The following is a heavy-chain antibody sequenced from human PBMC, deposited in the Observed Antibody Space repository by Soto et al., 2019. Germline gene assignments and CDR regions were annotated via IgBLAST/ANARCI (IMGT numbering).Heavy chain of an antibody. CDR1: GFTFSSYA. D-gene: IGHD6-19*01. CDR3: AREGGDSSGGDPDY. V-gene: IGHV3-30-3*01. J-gene: IGHJ4*02. CDR2: ISYDGSNK. Sequence: QVQLVESGGGVVQPGRSLRLSCAASGFTFSSYAMHWVRQAPGKGLEWVAGISYDGSNKYYADSVKGRFTISRDNSKNPLYLQMNRLRAEDTAVYYCAREGGDSSGGDPDYWGQGTLVTVSS.